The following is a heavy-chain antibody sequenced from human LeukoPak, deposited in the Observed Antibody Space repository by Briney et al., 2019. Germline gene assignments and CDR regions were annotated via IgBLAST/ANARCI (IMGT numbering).Heavy chain of an antibody. D-gene: IGHD2-2*02. CDR2: IYYSGST. Sequence: SETLSLTCTVSGGSISSGGYYWSWIRQHPGKGLEWIGYIYYSGSTYYNPSLKSRVTISVDTSKNQFSLKLSSVTAADTAVYYCARDYSICSSTSCYKWFDPWGQGTLVTVSS. V-gene: IGHV4-31*03. J-gene: IGHJ5*02. CDR1: GGSISSGGYY. CDR3: ARDYSICSSTSCYKWFDP.